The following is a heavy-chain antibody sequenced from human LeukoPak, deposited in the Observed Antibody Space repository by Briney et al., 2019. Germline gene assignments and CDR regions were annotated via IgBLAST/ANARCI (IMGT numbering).Heavy chain of an antibody. Sequence: SETLSLTCTVSGGSISSTSNYWGWISQPPGKELEWIGSISYSGTTFYNPSLKSRVTISVDTSKNQFSLTLSSVTAADTAVYYCARPIVGATRGFDDWGQGTLVTVSS. CDR2: ISYSGTT. J-gene: IGHJ4*02. CDR3: ARPIVGATRGFDD. V-gene: IGHV4-39*01. D-gene: IGHD1-26*01. CDR1: GGSISSTSNY.